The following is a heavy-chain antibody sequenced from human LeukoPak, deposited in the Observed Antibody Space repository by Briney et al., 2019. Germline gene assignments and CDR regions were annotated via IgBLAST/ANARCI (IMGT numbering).Heavy chain of an antibody. Sequence: PSETLSLTCTVSGGSISSSSYYWGWIRQPPGKGLEWIGYIYYSGSTNYNPSLKSRVTISVDTSKNQFSLKLSSVTAADTAVYYCAAARGESGNCVDYWGQGTLVTVSS. D-gene: IGHD1-26*01. V-gene: IGHV4-61*05. CDR2: IYYSGST. CDR1: GGSISSSSYY. CDR3: AAARGESGNCVDY. J-gene: IGHJ4*02.